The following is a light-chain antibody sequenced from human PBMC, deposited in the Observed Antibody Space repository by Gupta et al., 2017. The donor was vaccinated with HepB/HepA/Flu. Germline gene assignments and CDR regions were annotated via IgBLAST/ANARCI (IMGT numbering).Light chain of an antibody. CDR1: QSVSSSY. V-gene: IGKV3-20*01. CDR3: QQYGSSPTYT. J-gene: IGKJ2*01. CDR2: GAS. Sequence: EIVLTQSPGTLSLPPGESATLPCRASQSVSSSYLAWYQQKPGQAPRLLIYGASSRATGIPDRFSGSGSGTDFTLTISRLEPEDFAVYYCQQYGSSPTYTFGQGTKLEIK.